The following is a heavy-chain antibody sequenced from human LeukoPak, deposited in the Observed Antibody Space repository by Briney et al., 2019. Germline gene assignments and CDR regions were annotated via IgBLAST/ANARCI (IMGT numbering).Heavy chain of an antibody. CDR2: IRYDGSNK. V-gene: IGHV3-30*02. CDR3: AKIGVAGRSYYYMDV. CDR1: GFTFSSYG. D-gene: IGHD6-19*01. Sequence: GGSLRLSCAASGFTFSSYGMHWVRQAPGKGLEWVAFIRYDGSNKYYADSVKGRFTISRDNSKNTLYLQMNSLRAEDTAVYYCAKIGVAGRSYYYMDVWGKGTTVTISS. J-gene: IGHJ6*03.